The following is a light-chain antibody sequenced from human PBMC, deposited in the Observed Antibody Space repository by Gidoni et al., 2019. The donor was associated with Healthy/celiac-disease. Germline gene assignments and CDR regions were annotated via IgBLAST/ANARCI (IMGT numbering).Light chain of an antibody. CDR2: GAS. Sequence: EIVLTQSPATLSVSPGEKATLSCRASQRVSSNLACYQQKPGQAPSLLIYGASTRATGIPARVSGSGSGTEFTLTISSLQSEDFAVYYCQQYNNWPGTFGQVTKVEIK. CDR3: QQYNNWPGT. J-gene: IGKJ1*01. V-gene: IGKV3-15*01. CDR1: QRVSSN.